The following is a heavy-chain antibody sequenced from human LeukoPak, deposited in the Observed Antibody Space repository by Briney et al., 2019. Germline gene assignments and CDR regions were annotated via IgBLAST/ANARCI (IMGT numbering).Heavy chain of an antibody. V-gene: IGHV3-9*01. J-gene: IGHJ3*02. Sequence: GGSLRLSCAASGFTFDDYAMHWVRQGPGKGLEWVSGISGDSSSANYADSVKGRFFISRDNAQNSLYLQMSSLRVEDTALYYCAKDRYNFGSRFEMWGQGTMVLVAS. D-gene: IGHD5-18*01. CDR2: ISGDSSSA. CDR3: AKDRYNFGSRFEM. CDR1: GFTFDDYA.